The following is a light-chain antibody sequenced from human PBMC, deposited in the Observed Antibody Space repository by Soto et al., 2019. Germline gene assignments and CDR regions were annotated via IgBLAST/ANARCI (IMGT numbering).Light chain of an antibody. Sequence: DIQMTQSPSSLSASVEDRVIITCRASQSISNHLNWYQQKPGKAPKRLIFAASTLQSGVPSRFSGSGSGTEFTLTISSLQPDDFATYYCQQYNSYSGTFGQGTKVDI. V-gene: IGKV1-17*01. CDR2: AAS. CDR3: QQYNSYSGT. J-gene: IGKJ1*01. CDR1: QSISNH.